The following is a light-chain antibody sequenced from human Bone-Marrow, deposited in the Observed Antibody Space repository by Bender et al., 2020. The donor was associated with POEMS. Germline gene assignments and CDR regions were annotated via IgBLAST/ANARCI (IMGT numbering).Light chain of an antibody. CDR3: AAWEDSLNGWV. Sequence: SALTQPPPASGTPGQRVTISCSGSSSNIGTNPVNWYQQLPGTAPKLLIYINNQRPSGVPDRFSGSKSGTSASLAISGLQSEDEADYYCAAWEDSLNGWVFGGGTKLTVL. CDR1: SSNIGTNP. J-gene: IGLJ3*02. CDR2: INN. V-gene: IGLV1-44*01.